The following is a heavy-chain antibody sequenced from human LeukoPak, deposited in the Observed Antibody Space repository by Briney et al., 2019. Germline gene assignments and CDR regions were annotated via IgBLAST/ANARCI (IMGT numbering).Heavy chain of an antibody. Sequence: PSETLSLTCTVSGGSISSYYWSWIRQPPGKGLEWIGYIYTSGSTNYNPSLKSRATISVDTSKNQFSLKLSSVTAADTAVYYCARHWELLEGDYYYYYMDVWGKGTTVTVSS. V-gene: IGHV4-4*09. CDR2: IYTSGST. CDR1: GGSISSYY. D-gene: IGHD1-26*01. J-gene: IGHJ6*03. CDR3: ARHWELLEGDYYYYYMDV.